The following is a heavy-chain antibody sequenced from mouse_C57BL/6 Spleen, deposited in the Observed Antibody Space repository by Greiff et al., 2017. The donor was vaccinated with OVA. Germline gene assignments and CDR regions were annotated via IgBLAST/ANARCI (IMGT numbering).Heavy chain of an antibody. D-gene: IGHD2-1*01. CDR2: IDPETGGT. J-gene: IGHJ4*01. V-gene: IGHV1-15*01. CDR3: TTYGNYEDYYAMDY. Sequence: QVQLKESGAELVRPGASVTLSCKASGYTFTDYEMHWVKQTPVHGLEWIGAIDPETGGTAYNQKFKGKAILTADKSSSTAYMELRSLTSEDSAVYYCTTYGNYEDYYAMDYWGQGTSVTVSS. CDR1: GYTFTDYE.